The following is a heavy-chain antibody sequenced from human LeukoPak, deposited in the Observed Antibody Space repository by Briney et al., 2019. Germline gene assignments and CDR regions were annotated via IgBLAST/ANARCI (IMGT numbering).Heavy chain of an antibody. CDR2: INPSGGST. CDR3: ATEGLYDSSGYHGGAFDI. D-gene: IGHD3-22*01. V-gene: IGHV1-46*01. CDR1: GYTFTSYD. Sequence: ASVKVSCKASGYTFTSYDINWVRQATGQGLEWMGIINPSGGSTSYAQKFQGRVTMTRDTSTSTVYMELSSLRSEDTAVYYCATEGLYDSSGYHGGAFDIWGQGTMVTVSS. J-gene: IGHJ3*02.